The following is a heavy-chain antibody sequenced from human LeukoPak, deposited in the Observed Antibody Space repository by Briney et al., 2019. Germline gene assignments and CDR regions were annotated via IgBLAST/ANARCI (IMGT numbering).Heavy chain of an antibody. CDR2: IFYSGST. J-gene: IGHJ4*02. D-gene: IGHD2-2*02. Sequence: PSETLSLTCTVSGGSISGYYWTWIRQPPGEGLEWIGYIFYSGSTYYNPSLKSRVTISVDTSKNQFSLKLSSVTAADAAVYYCASGNTDIVVVPAAIPFDYWGQGTLVTVSS. CDR1: GGSISGYY. V-gene: IGHV4-59*12. CDR3: ASGNTDIVVVPAAIPFDY.